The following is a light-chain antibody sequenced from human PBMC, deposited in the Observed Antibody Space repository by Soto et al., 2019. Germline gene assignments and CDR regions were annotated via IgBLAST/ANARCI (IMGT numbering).Light chain of an antibody. CDR1: QSVSSY. J-gene: IGKJ1*01. V-gene: IGKV3-11*01. CDR2: DAS. Sequence: EIVLTQSPATLSLSPGERATLSCRASQSVSSYLAWYQQKPGQAPRLLIYDASNRATDIPARFSGCGSGTEFTLTINSLQSEDFAVYYCQQYNNWPRTFGQGTKVDI. CDR3: QQYNNWPRT.